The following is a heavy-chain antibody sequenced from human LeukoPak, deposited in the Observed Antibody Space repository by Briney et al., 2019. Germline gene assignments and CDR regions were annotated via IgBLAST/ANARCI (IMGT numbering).Heavy chain of an antibody. J-gene: IGHJ4*02. Sequence: GRSLRLSCAASGFTFDDYAMHWVRPAPGKGLEWVSGISWNSGSIGYADSVKGRFTISRDNAKNSLYLQMNSLRAEDTALYYCAKEGDGPFDYWGQGTLVTVSS. CDR2: ISWNSGSI. V-gene: IGHV3-9*01. D-gene: IGHD5-24*01. CDR3: AKEGDGPFDY. CDR1: GFTFDDYA.